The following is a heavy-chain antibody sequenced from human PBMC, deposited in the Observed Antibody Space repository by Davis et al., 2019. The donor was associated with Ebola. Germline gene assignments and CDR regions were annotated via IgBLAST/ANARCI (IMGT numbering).Heavy chain of an antibody. V-gene: IGHV3-74*01. Sequence: PGGSLRLSCAASGFTFSSYWMHWVRQAPGKGLVWVSRIDSDGSTTSYADSVKGRFTISRDNAKNTLYMQMNSLSAEDTAVYYCARGRGFGEHFDYWGQGTLVTVSS. CDR1: GFTFSSYW. CDR3: ARGRGFGEHFDY. D-gene: IGHD3-10*01. CDR2: IDSDGSTT. J-gene: IGHJ4*02.